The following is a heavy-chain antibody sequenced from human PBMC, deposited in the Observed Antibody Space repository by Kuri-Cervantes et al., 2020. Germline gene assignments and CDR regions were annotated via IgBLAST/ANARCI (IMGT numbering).Heavy chain of an antibody. Sequence: GESLKISCAASGFTISSYAMSWVRQAPGKGLEWVSAISGSGGSTYYADSVKGRFTISRDNSKNTLYLQMNSLRAEDTAVYYCARYCTNGVCQLEYYYGMDVWGQGTTVTVSS. CDR2: ISGSGGST. J-gene: IGHJ6*02. D-gene: IGHD2-8*01. CDR1: GFTISSYA. CDR3: ARYCTNGVCQLEYYYGMDV. V-gene: IGHV3-23*01.